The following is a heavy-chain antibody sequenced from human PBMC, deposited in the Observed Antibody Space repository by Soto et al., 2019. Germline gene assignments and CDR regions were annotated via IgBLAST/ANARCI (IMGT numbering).Heavy chain of an antibody. CDR1: GFTFSSYA. V-gene: IGHV3-64*02. CDR2: ISSNGGST. CDR3: ARDGLSGGMDV. Sequence: GGSLRLSCAASGFTFSSYAMHWVRQAPGKGLEYVSAISSNGGSTYYADSVKGRFTISRDNSKNTLYLQMGSLRAEDMAVYYCARDGLSGGMDVWGQGSTVTVSS. J-gene: IGHJ6*02.